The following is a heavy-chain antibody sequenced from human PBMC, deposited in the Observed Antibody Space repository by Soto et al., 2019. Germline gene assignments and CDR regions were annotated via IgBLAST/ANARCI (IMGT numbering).Heavy chain of an antibody. V-gene: IGHV4-59*01. CDR2: ISYSGST. J-gene: IGHJ4*02. D-gene: IGHD1-26*01. CDR1: GGSISSDY. Sequence: SETLSLTCTVSGGSISSDYWSWIRQPPGKGLEWIGYISYSGSTNYNPSLKSLVTISVDTSKNEFSLKLSSVTAADTAVYYCARVLTGSSLFDYWGQGTLVTV. CDR3: ARVLTGSSLFDY.